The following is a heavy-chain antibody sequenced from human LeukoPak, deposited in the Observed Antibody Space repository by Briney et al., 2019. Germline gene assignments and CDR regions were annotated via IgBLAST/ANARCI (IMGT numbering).Heavy chain of an antibody. CDR1: GFTFSSYW. Sequence: PGGSLRLSCAASGFTFSSYWMHWARQAPGKGLVWVSRIYSDGSSTNYADSVKGRFTISRDNSKNTLYLQMNSLRAEDTAVYYCARALDGSGSRSFDYWGQGTLVTVSS. CDR2: IYSDGSST. D-gene: IGHD3-10*01. V-gene: IGHV3-74*01. J-gene: IGHJ4*02. CDR3: ARALDGSGSRSFDY.